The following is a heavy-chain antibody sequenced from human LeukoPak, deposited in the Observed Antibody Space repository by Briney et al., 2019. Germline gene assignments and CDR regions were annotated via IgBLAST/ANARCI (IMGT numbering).Heavy chain of an antibody. D-gene: IGHD3-10*01. CDR3: ARDINWD. J-gene: IGHJ4*02. V-gene: IGHV1-2*06. Sequence: ASVKVSCKASGGTFSSYAISWVRQAPGQGLEWMGRINPNSGDTTYAQKFQGRVTMTRDTSISTAYMELSRLRSDDTAVYYCARDINWDSGQGTLVTVSS. CDR2: INPNSGDT. CDR1: GGTFSSYA.